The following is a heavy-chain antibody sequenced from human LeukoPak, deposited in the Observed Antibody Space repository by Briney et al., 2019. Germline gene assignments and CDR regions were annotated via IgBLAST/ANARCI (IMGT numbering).Heavy chain of an antibody. CDR1: GFTFSNAW. Sequence: GGSLRLSCAASGFTFSNAWMSWVRQAPGKGLEWVGCIKSKTDGGTTDYAALVKGRFTISRDDSKNTLYLQMNSLKTEDTPVYYCTTRSGGWVDYGGQGTLVTVSS. V-gene: IGHV3-15*01. D-gene: IGHD3-16*01. CDR2: IKSKTDGGTT. J-gene: IGHJ4*02. CDR3: TTRSGGWVDY.